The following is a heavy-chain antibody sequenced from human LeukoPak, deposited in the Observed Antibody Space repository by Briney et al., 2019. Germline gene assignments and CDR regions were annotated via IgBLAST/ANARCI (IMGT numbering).Heavy chain of an antibody. Sequence: ASVKVSCKASGYTFTSYGISWVRQAPGQGLEWMGWISAYNGNTNYAQKLQGRVTMTTDTSTSTAYMELRSLRSDDTAVYYCARDLGSASSGYYYTIYWFEPWGQGTMVNVSS. D-gene: IGHD3-22*01. J-gene: IGHJ5*02. CDR3: ARDLGSASSGYYYTIYWFEP. CDR2: ISAYNGNT. CDR1: GYTFTSYG. V-gene: IGHV1-18*01.